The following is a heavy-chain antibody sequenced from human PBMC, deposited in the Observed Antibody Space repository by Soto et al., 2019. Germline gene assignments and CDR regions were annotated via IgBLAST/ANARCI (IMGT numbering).Heavy chain of an antibody. J-gene: IGHJ4*02. Sequence: SKTLSLTFSVSCVTMRYGGYSWSWVRQSPGKGLEWLGYISHIDKTNYKHSYKCRLCVTITRNRNQCSVSLSSMTAADKAVYLCARGGGYDSFDFWGQGIQVTVSS. CDR3: ARGGGYDSFDF. D-gene: IGHD2-15*01. CDR1: CVTMRYGGYS. CDR2: ISHIDKT. V-gene: IGHV4-30-2*06.